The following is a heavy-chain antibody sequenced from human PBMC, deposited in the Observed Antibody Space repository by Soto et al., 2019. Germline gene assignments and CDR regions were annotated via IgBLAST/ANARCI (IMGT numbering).Heavy chain of an antibody. V-gene: IGHV3-66*01. CDR3: ARVYGDYQTYWYFDL. CDR1: GFTVSSNY. CDR2: IYSGGST. Sequence: EVQVVESGGGSVQPGGSLRLSCTASGFTVSSNYMSWVRQAPGKGLEWVSLIYSGGSTNYADSVKGRFSISRDNSKNMVYLQMNSLRVEDTAVYYCARVYGDYQTYWYFDLWGRGTLVTVSS. D-gene: IGHD4-17*01. J-gene: IGHJ2*01.